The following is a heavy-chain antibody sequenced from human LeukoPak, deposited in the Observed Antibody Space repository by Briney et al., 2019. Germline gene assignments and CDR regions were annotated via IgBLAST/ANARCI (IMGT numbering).Heavy chain of an antibody. V-gene: IGHV1-46*01. CDR3: ARDQEGFDY. J-gene: IGHJ4*02. CDR1: GYTFTSNY. CDR2: IYPRDGST. Sequence: ASVKVSCKASGYTFTSNYIHWVRQAPGQGLEWMGMIYPRDGSTSYAQKFQGRVTVTRDTSTSTVHMELSGLRSEDTAVYYCARDQEGFDYWGQGTLATVSS.